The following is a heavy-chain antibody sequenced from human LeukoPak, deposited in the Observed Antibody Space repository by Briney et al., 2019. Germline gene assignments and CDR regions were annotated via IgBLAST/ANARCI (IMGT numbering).Heavy chain of an antibody. V-gene: IGHV3-23*01. CDR1: GFTFSSYA. CDR2: ISGSGGST. Sequence: GGSLRLSCAASGFTFSSYAMSWVRQAPGKGLEWVSAISGSGGSTYYADSVKGRFTISRDNSKNTLYLQMNSLRAEDTAAYYCAKGYYYDSSGYSVAFDIWGQGTTVTVSS. J-gene: IGHJ3*02. CDR3: AKGYYYDSSGYSVAFDI. D-gene: IGHD3-22*01.